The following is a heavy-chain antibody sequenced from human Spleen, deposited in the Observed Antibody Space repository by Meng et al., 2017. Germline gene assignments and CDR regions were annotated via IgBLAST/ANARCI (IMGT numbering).Heavy chain of an antibody. CDR2: TYYRSKWYS. V-gene: IGHV6-1*01. D-gene: IGHD6-13*01. CDR3: ARTMSAVGENWFDP. Sequence: QGQLQQSGPGLVNPSQTLSLTCAISGDSVSNNRGAWNWIRQSPSRGLEWLGRTYYRSKWYSDSAVSVKSRITINADTSKNQFSLHLNSVTPEDTAVYYCARTMSAVGENWFDPWGQGSLVTVSS. CDR1: GDSVSNNRGA. J-gene: IGHJ5*02.